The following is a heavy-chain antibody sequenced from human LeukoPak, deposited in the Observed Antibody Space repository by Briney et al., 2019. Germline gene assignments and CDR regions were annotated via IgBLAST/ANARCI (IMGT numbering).Heavy chain of an antibody. CDR2: IYYSGST. Sequence: PSETLSLTCTVSGGSISGYYWSWIRQPPGKGLEWLGYIYYSGSTNYNPSLKSRVTISVDTSKNQFSLKLSSVTAADTAVYYCARGVAAAGTSYYYYMDVWGKGTTVTVSS. D-gene: IGHD6-13*01. CDR3: ARGVAAAGTSYYYYMDV. CDR1: GGSISGYY. J-gene: IGHJ6*03. V-gene: IGHV4-59*12.